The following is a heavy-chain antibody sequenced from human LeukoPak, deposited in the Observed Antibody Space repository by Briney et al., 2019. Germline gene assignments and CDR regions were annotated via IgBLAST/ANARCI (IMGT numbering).Heavy chain of an antibody. CDR1: GYTFTGYY. J-gene: IGHJ3*02. Sequence: ASVKVSCKASGYTFTGYYMHWVRQAPGQGLEWMGWINPNSGGTNYAQTFQGRVTMTRDTSISTAYMELSRLRSDDTAVYFCARAYFGSGTYYSEDAFDIWGQGTLVTVSS. D-gene: IGHD3-10*01. CDR3: ARAYFGSGTYYSEDAFDI. CDR2: INPNSGGT. V-gene: IGHV1-2*02.